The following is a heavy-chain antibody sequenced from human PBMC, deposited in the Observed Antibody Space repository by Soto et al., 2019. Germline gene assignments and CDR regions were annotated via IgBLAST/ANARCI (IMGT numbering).Heavy chain of an antibody. D-gene: IGHD5-12*01. CDR1: GGTLSSYA. CDR3: ARDSGDGYNFSFDY. J-gene: IGHJ4*02. Sequence: QVQLVQSGAEVKKPGSSVKVCCKASGGTLSSYAISWVRQAPGQGLEWMGGILTIFGTTNYAQKFQGRVTITADESTSTAYMELSSLRSEETAVYYCARDSGDGYNFSFDYWGQGTLVTVSS. V-gene: IGHV1-69*01. CDR2: ILTIFGTT.